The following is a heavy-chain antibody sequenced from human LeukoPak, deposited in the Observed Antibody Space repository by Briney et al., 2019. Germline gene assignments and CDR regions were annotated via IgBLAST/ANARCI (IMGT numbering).Heavy chain of an antibody. V-gene: IGHV3-23*01. J-gene: IGHJ4*02. D-gene: IGHD6-19*01. CDR1: GFTFRSYA. Sequence: GGSLRLSCAASGFTFRSYAMSWVRQAPGKGLEWVSAISASDGSTYYADSVKGRFTISRDNSKNTLYLQMNNLRDEDTAVYYCAKDVISVAGTPRYFDYWGQGTLVTVSS. CDR2: ISASDGST. CDR3: AKDVISVAGTPRYFDY.